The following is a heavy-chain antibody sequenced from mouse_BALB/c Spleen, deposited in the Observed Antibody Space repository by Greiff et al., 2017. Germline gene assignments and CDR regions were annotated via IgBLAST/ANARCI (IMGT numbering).Heavy chain of an antibody. CDR2: IYPGDGDT. J-gene: IGHJ4*01. Sequence: QVHVKQSGAELVRPGSSVKISCKASGYAFSSYWMNWVKQRPGQGLEWIGQIYPGDGDTNYNGKFKGKATLTADKSSSTAYMQLSSLTSEDSAVYFCARSLYAMDYWGQGTSVTVSS. D-gene: IGHD6-2*01. V-gene: IGHV1-80*01. CDR1: GYAFSSYW. CDR3: ARSLYAMDY.